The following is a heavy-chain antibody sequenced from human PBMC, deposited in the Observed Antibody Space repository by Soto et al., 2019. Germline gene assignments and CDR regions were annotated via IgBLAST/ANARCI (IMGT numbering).Heavy chain of an antibody. CDR2: IYLHGST. V-gene: IGHV3-53*01. CDR3: ARLACIGGGCYPDWNFDR. Sequence: EVQLVESGGGLVQPGGSLRLSCAASGFSVSGNYINWVRQAPGKGLEWVSVIYLHGSTFYSDSVRGRFTISRDSSKNTVDLAMDSLRAEDTSVYDCARLACIGGGCYPDWNFDRWGRGTLGTVSS. J-gene: IGHJ2*01. D-gene: IGHD2-15*01. CDR1: GFSVSGNY.